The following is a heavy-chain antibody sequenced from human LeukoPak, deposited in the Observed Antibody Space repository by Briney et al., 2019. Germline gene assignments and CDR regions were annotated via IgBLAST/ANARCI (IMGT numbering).Heavy chain of an antibody. CDR1: GYTFISYG. CDR2: ISPYSGNT. Sequence: ASVKVSCKASGYTFISYGISWLRQAPGQGLECMGWISPYSGNTDYPQKLQGRVTMTTDTSTTTAYMELRSLSFDDTAVYYCARTSGVSVAGSPYYFDFWGPGTLIPVSS. V-gene: IGHV1-18*01. J-gene: IGHJ4*02. D-gene: IGHD6-13*01. CDR3: ARTSGVSVAGSPYYFDF.